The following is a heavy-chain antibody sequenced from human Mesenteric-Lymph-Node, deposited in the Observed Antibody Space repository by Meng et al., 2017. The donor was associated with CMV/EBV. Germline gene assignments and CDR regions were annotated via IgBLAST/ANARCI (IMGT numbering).Heavy chain of an antibody. Sequence: GGSLRLSCAASGFTLSTSVMHWVRQAPGKGLEWVAVMSSDGSNKYYADSVKGRFTISRDNSMNTLYLQMNSLRAEDTAVYYCARARAYDFWSGYLDYYYTMDVWGQGTMVTVSS. J-gene: IGHJ6*02. D-gene: IGHD3-3*01. CDR3: ARARAYDFWSGYLDYYYTMDV. V-gene: IGHV3-30-3*01. CDR2: MSSDGSNK. CDR1: GFTLSTSV.